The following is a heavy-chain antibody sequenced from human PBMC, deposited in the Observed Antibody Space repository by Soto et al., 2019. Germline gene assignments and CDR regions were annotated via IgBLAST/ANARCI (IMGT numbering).Heavy chain of an antibody. Sequence: GTLRLSCAASGFTVSSKYMSWVRQAPGKGLEWISVIWSAGLIYYADSVRGRFTISRDISKNILYLEMTSLRADDTAVYYCAREAPMDVWGQGTTVSVSS. V-gene: IGHV3-53*01. CDR2: IWSAGLI. J-gene: IGHJ6*02. CDR3: AREAPMDV. CDR1: GFTVSSKY.